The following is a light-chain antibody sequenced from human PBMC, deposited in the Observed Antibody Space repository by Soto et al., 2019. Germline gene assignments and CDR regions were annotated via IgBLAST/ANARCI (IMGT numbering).Light chain of an antibody. V-gene: IGKV3-15*01. CDR1: QSLSSN. J-gene: IGKJ5*01. Sequence: EIVMTQSPAALSVSPGERVTLSCRASQSLSSNLAWYQQKPGQAPSLLIDAASTRTTGIPARFSGSGSGTEFTLTISSLQSEDFEVYYCQQHNNWQPTFGKGTRLKI. CDR3: QQHNNWQPT. CDR2: AAS.